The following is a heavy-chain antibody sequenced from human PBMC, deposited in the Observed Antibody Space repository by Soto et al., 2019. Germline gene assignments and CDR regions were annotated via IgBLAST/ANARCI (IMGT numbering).Heavy chain of an antibody. D-gene: IGHD6-6*01. CDR1: GFTFSSYV. CDR2: ISYDGGNE. Sequence: PVGSLRLSCAASGFTFSSYVMHWVRQAPGKGLEWVALISYDGGNEDYADSVKGRFTISRDNSENTLHLQMNTLRTEDTAVYYCAKGRQLAFDSWGQGTLVTVSS. CDR3: AKGRQLAFDS. J-gene: IGHJ4*02. V-gene: IGHV3-30*18.